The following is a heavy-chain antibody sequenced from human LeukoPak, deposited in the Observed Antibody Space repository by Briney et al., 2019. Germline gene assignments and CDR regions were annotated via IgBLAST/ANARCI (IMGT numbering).Heavy chain of an antibody. J-gene: IGHJ4*02. Sequence: GGSLRLSCAASGFTFSSYSMNWVRQAPGKGLEWVSYISTSSNTIYYADSVKGRFTISRDNAKNSLYLQMNSLRAEDTAVYYCARDFDYWGQGTLVTVSS. V-gene: IGHV3-48*01. CDR3: ARDFDY. CDR2: ISTSSNTI. CDR1: GFTFSSYS.